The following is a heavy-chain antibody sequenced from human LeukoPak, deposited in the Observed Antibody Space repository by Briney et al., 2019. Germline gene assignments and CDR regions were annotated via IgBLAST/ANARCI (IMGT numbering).Heavy chain of an antibody. CDR3: VRSVAGQGY. CDR2: IYPNSDTT. D-gene: IGHD6-19*01. J-gene: IGHJ4*02. CDR1: GYTFSSFD. V-gene: IGHV1-8*01. Sequence: ASVKVSCKASGYTFSSFDLNWVRQATGQGLEWMGWIYPNSDTTVSAQKFQGRLTLTRNTSTSTAYMELSSLTSDDTAVYYCVRSVAGQGYWGQGTLVTVFS.